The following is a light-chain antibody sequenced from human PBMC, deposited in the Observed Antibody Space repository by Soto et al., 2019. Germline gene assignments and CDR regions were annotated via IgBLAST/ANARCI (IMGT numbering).Light chain of an antibody. CDR3: QQYRSSRRT. Sequence: EIVLTQSPGTLSLSPGERATLSCRASQSVSSSYLAWYQQKPGQAPRLLIYGASSRATGIPDRFSGSGSGTDFTLTISRLEPEDFAVYYRQQYRSSRRTFGQGTKVDIK. V-gene: IGKV3-20*01. J-gene: IGKJ1*01. CDR1: QSVSSSY. CDR2: GAS.